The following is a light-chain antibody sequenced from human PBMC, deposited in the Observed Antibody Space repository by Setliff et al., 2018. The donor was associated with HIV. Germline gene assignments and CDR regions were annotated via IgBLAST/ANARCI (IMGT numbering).Light chain of an antibody. J-gene: IGLJ3*02. V-gene: IGLV7-46*01. CDR1: SGTVTSSHR. CDR2: DTD. Sequence: QAVVTQEPSLTVSPGGTVTLTCGSSSGTVTSSHRTYWFQQKSGQAPRTLIYDTDNKRSWTPARFTGSLLGGKAALTLSGAQFEDEAEYYCFLSYGGAWVFGGGTKVTVL. CDR3: FLSYGGAWV.